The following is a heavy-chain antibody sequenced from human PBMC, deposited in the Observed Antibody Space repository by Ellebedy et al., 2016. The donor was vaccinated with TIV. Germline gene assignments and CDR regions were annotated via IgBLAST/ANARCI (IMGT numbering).Heavy chain of an antibody. J-gene: IGHJ4*02. CDR3: ATFGISWNEGY. Sequence: PGGSLRLSCAASGFTFSRYWMHWVRQVPGKGLVLVARIDSDGSFTSCVDSVKGRFTISRDNAKNTLFLQMNSLRVEDTAVYYCATFGISWNEGYWGQGTLVTVSS. CDR1: GFTFSRYW. V-gene: IGHV3-74*01. CDR2: IDSDGSFT. D-gene: IGHD3-16*01.